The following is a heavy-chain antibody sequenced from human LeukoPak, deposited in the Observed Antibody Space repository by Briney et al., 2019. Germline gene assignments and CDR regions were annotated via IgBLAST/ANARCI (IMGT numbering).Heavy chain of an antibody. CDR3: ARAVGRSSSWSPIPGGDFDY. CDR2: ISSSGSTI. Sequence: GGSLRLSCAASGFTFSSYEMNWVRQAPGKGLEWVSYISSSGSTIYYADSVKGRFTISRDNAKNSLYLQVNSLRAEDTAVYYCARAVGRSSSWSPIPGGDFDYWGQGTLVTVSS. J-gene: IGHJ4*02. V-gene: IGHV3-48*03. CDR1: GFTFSSYE. D-gene: IGHD6-13*01.